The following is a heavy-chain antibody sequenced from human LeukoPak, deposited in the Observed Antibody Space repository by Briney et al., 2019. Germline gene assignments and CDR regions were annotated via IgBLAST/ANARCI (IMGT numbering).Heavy chain of an antibody. CDR2: INQLGNEK. D-gene: IGHD2-2*01. Sequence: GGSLRLSCAASGFTFSSYWMSWIRQAPGRGLEWVANINQLGNEKNYVDSVNGRFTISRNNVDDSLYLEMNSLRVEDTAVYYCGRDRVVPAATFYWGQEVLVTASS. CDR3: GRDRVVPAATFY. CDR1: GFTFSSYW. J-gene: IGHJ4*02. V-gene: IGHV3-7*01.